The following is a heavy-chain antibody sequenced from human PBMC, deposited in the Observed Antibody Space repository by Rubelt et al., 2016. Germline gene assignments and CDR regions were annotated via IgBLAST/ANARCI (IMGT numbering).Heavy chain of an antibody. CDR2: ISGSGGST. J-gene: IGHJ4*02. V-gene: IGHV3-23*01. D-gene: IGHD3-3*01. CDR3: ATHVGVVIVDY. CDR1: GFTFSSYA. Sequence: EVQLLESGGGLVQPGGSLRLSCAASGFTFSSYAMSWVRQAPGKGLEWVSAISGSGGSTYYADSVKGRLTISRDNSKNTLDLQMNSLRAEDTDVYYCATHVGVVIVDYWGQGTLVTVSS.